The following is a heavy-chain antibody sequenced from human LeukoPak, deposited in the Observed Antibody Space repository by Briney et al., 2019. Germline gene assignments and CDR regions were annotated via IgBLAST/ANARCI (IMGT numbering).Heavy chain of an antibody. CDR2: IIPIFGTA. CDR3: ASRLYCSNTRCRNFPFAY. Sequence: GASVKVSCKASGGTFSSYAIDWVQQAPGQGLEWMGGIIPIFGTANYAQKFQDRVTITADESTSTAYMELSSLRSEDTAIYYCASRLYCSNTRCRNFPFAYWGQGTLVTVSS. V-gene: IGHV1-69*13. CDR1: GGTFSSYA. J-gene: IGHJ4*02. D-gene: IGHD2-2*01.